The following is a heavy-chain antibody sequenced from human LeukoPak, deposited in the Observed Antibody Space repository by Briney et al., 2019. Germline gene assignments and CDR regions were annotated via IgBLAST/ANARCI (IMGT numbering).Heavy chain of an antibody. CDR3: AKDSTLSGAAANFDY. V-gene: IGHV3-9*01. Sequence: GRSLRLSCAASRFTFSSYAISWVRQAPGKGLEWASGISWNSGSIGYADSVKGRFTISRDNAKNSLYLQMNSLRAEDTALYYCAKDSTLSGAAANFDYWGQGTLVTVSS. CDR2: ISWNSGSI. CDR1: RFTFSSYA. D-gene: IGHD2-2*01. J-gene: IGHJ4*02.